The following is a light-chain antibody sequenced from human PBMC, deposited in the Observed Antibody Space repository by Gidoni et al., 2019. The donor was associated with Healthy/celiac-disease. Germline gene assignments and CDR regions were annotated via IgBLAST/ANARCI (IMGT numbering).Light chain of an antibody. CDR2: DAS. V-gene: IGKV1-33*01. J-gene: IGKJ3*01. CDR3: QQYDKVSP. CDR1: QDISNY. Sequence: DIQMTQSPSSLSASVGDRVTITCQASQDISNYLNWYQQKPGKAPKLLIYDASHLETGVPSRFSVSGSGTDFTFTISSLQPEDIATYYCQQYDKVSPFXPXTKVDIK.